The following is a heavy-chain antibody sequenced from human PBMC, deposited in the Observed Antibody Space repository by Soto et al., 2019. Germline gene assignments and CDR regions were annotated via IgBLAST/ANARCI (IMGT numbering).Heavy chain of an antibody. CDR3: ARDQGVAAAGITWFDP. CDR1: GASMNSYH. J-gene: IGHJ5*02. CDR2: IHSSGST. Sequence: QVQLQASGPGLVKPSDTLSLTCNVSGASMNSYHWSWIRQPAGKGLEWIGHIHSSGSTNYNPSLKSRVTMSVDTSKHQFSLRLMSLTAADTAVYYCARDQGVAAAGITWFDPWGQGSLVTVSS. D-gene: IGHD6-13*01. V-gene: IGHV4-4*07.